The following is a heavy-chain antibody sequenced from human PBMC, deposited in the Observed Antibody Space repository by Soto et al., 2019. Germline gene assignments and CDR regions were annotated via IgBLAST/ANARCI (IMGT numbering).Heavy chain of an antibody. CDR1: VFPLSSYG. Sequence: RLGCAAPVFPLSSYGMTWVRQAPGKGLEWVSFSSATGAGTYYADSVKGRFTISRDNSKDTLYLQMTSLRADDTAVYYCAKDRRAGGNYGFYYDFWGQGALVKGSS. J-gene: IGHJ4*02. V-gene: IGHV3-23*01. CDR2: SSATGAGT. D-gene: IGHD1-7*01. CDR3: AKDRRAGGNYGFYYDF.